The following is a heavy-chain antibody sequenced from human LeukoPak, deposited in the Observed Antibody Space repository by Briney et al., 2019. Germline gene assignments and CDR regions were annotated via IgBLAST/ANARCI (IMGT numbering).Heavy chain of an antibody. V-gene: IGHV4-61*02. J-gene: IGHJ5*02. CDR1: GGSISSGGSIGSFY. Sequence: PSETLSLTCTVSGGSISSGGSIGSFYWSWIRQPAGKGLEWIGRIDAGGSTNYNPSLRGRVTISVDTSKNQFSLRLISVTAADAAVYYCAREDDFWSGYSNNWFDPWGQGTLVTVSS. D-gene: IGHD3-3*01. CDR2: IDAGGST. CDR3: AREDDFWSGYSNNWFDP.